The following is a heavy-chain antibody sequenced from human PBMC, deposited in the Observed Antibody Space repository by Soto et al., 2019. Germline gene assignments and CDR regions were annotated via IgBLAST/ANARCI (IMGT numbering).Heavy chain of an antibody. Sequence: PGGSLRLSCAASGLTFSSYSMNWVRQAPGKGLEWVSYISSSSSTIYYADSVKGRFTISRDNAKNSLYLQMNSLRAEDTAVYYCARAYGGNPALFDPWGQGTLVTVSS. CDR1: GLTFSSYS. CDR3: ARAYGGNPALFDP. J-gene: IGHJ5*02. V-gene: IGHV3-48*01. D-gene: IGHD4-17*01. CDR2: ISSSSSTI.